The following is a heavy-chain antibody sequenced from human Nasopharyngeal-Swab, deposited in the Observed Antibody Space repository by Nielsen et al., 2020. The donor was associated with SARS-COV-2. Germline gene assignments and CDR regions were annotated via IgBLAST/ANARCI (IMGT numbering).Heavy chain of an antibody. V-gene: IGHV3-15*01. CDR3: TTYLYYYDSSGYSVDAFDI. CDR2: IKSKTDGGTT. Sequence: GGSLRLSCAASGFTFSNAWMSWVRQAPGKGLEGVGRIKSKTDGGTTDYAAPVKGRFTISRDDSKNTLYLQMNSLKTEDTAVYYCTTYLYYYDSSGYSVDAFDIWGQGTMVTVSS. J-gene: IGHJ3*02. D-gene: IGHD3-22*01. CDR1: GFTFSNAW.